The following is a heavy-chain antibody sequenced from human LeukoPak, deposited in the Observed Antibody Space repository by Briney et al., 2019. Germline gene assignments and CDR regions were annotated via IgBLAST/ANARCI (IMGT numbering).Heavy chain of an antibody. CDR3: AKDRPGTARAFDY. Sequence: ASVKVSCKASGYTFTGYYMHWVRQAPGQGLEWMGWINPNSGGTNYAQKFQGWVTMTRDTSISTAYMELSRLRSDDTAVYYCAKDRPGTARAFDYWGQGTLVTVSS. D-gene: IGHD6-6*01. V-gene: IGHV1-2*04. J-gene: IGHJ4*02. CDR2: INPNSGGT. CDR1: GYTFTGYY.